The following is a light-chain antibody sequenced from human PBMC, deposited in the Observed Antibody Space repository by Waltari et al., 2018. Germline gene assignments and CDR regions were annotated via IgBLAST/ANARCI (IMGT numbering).Light chain of an antibody. V-gene: IGKV1-5*03. Sequence: RVTITCRASQSISSWLAWYQQKPGKAPKLLIYRASTLESGVPSRFSGSGSGTDFTLTISSLQPDDSATYYCQQYSAYSWTFGQGTKVEIK. CDR1: QSISSW. J-gene: IGKJ1*01. CDR2: RAS. CDR3: QQYSAYSWT.